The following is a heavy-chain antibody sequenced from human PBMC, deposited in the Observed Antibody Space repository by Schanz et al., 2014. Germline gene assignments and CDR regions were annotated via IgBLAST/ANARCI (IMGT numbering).Heavy chain of an antibody. CDR2: VTTGGGA. V-gene: IGHV3-23*04. D-gene: IGHD3-16*01. CDR3: AKALKPYIASRNGLDV. CDR1: ELTLSTHA. Sequence: DVQLVESGGGLVQPGGSLRLSCAGSELTLSTHAMTWVRQAPGKGLEWVSTVTTGGGAFYADSVKGRFTVSRDNSENTLFLEMNSLRLEDTAVYYCAKALKPYIASRNGLDVWGHGTTVTVSS. J-gene: IGHJ6*02.